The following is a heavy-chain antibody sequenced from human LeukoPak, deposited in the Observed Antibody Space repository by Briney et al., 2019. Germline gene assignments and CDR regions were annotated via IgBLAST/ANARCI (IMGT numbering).Heavy chain of an antibody. D-gene: IGHD4-17*01. J-gene: IGHJ3*02. CDR3: AREPPPFDYGDYADAFDI. Sequence: SETLSLTCTVSGGSISSYYWSWIRQPPGKGLEWIGYIYYSGSTNYNPSLKSRVTISVDTSKNQFSLKLSSVTAADTAVYYCAREPPPFDYGDYADAFDIWGQGTMDTVSS. V-gene: IGHV4-59*01. CDR2: IYYSGST. CDR1: GGSISSYY.